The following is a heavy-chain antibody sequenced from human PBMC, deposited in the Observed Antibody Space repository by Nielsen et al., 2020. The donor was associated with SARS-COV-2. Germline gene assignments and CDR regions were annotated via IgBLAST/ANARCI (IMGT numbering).Heavy chain of an antibody. Sequence: SGPTLVKPPQTVTLTCSLSGFSIRTSGVGVGWIRQPPGKALEWLALIDWDDETLYSTSLKTRLTISKDTSKSQVVLTMTNMDPVDTATYYCARTSATGYSDFWGQGALVTVS. V-gene: IGHV2-70*01. D-gene: IGHD5-12*01. CDR1: GFSIRTSGVG. CDR2: IDWDDET. J-gene: IGHJ4*02. CDR3: ARTSATGYSDF.